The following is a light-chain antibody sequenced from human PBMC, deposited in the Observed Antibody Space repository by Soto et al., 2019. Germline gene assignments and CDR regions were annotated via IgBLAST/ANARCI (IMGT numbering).Light chain of an antibody. CDR1: SSNIGSNT. CDR3: AAWDDRLNGSYV. J-gene: IGLJ1*01. V-gene: IGLV1-44*01. Sequence: QSVLTQPPSACGTPGQRVTISCSGSSSNIGSNTVNWYQQLPGTAHKLLIYTNNQRPSEVPDRCSGSMSGASVSLAISGLQSEDEADYYCAAWDDRLNGSYVFGTGTKVTVL. CDR2: TNN.